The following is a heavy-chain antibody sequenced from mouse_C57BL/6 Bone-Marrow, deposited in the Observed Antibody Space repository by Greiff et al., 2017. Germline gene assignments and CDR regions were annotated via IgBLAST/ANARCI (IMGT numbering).Heavy chain of an antibody. CDR3: ARARGGVTTVVAHWYFDV. J-gene: IGHJ1*03. D-gene: IGHD1-1*01. CDR2: INPNNGGT. CDR1: GYTFTDYN. Sequence: VQLQQSGPELVKPGASVKMSCKASGYTFTDYNMHWVKQSHGKSLEWIGYINPNNGGTSYNQKFKGKATLTGNKSSSTAYMGLRSLTSEDSAVYYCARARGGVTTVVAHWYFDVWGTGTTVTVSS. V-gene: IGHV1-22*01.